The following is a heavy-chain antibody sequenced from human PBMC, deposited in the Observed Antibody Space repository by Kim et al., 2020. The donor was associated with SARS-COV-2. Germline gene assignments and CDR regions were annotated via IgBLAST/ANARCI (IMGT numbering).Heavy chain of an antibody. CDR1: GYSFTSYW. Sequence: GESLKISCKGSGYSFTSYWISWVRQMPGKGLEWMGRIDPSDSYTNYSPSFQGHVTISADKSISTAYLQWSSLKASDTAMYYCARRSVSGGYYYYYGMDVWGQGTTVTVSS. D-gene: IGHD4-4*01. V-gene: IGHV5-10-1*01. CDR2: IDPSDSYT. CDR3: ARRSVSGGYYYYYGMDV. J-gene: IGHJ6*02.